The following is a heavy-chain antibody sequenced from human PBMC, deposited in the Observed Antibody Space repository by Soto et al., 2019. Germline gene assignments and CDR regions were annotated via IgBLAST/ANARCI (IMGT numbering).Heavy chain of an antibody. V-gene: IGHV1-69*08. D-gene: IGHD3-16*02. CDR1: GGTFSSYT. Sequence: QVQLVQSGAEVKKPGSSVKVSCKASGGTFSSYTISWVRQAPGQGLEWMGRIIPILGIANYAQKFQGRATITADKSTITAYMELSSLRYEDTAVYYCARDEGYDYVWGSYRGLDRFDYWGQGTLVTVSS. CDR3: ARDEGYDYVWGSYRGLDRFDY. J-gene: IGHJ4*02. CDR2: IIPILGIA.